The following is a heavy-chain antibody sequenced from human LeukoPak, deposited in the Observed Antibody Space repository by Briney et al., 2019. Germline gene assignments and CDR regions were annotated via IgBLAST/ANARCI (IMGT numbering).Heavy chain of an antibody. CDR3: TGCGRIRCPLDSIDF. V-gene: IGHV3-73*01. J-gene: IGHJ4*02. CDR2: IRSKANSYAT. CDR1: GFTFSDSA. Sequence: GGSLRLSCAASGFTFSDSAVHWARQASGKGLEWVGRIRSKANSYATAYAASVKGRFTISRDDSKNTAYLQMNSLKTEDTAVYYCTGCGRIRCPLDSIDFWGQGTLVTVSS. D-gene: IGHD1-26*01.